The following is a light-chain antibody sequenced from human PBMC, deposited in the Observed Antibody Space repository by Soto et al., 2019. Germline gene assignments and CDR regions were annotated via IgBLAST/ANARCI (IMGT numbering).Light chain of an antibody. CDR1: RDVGSD. V-gene: IGKV1-6*01. CDR3: LQDYGDSWT. J-gene: IGKJ1*01. CDR2: AAS. Sequence: QMTQSPSSLSASVGEKIIITCRASRDVGSDVSWYQQKPGQAPKILIYAASNLYTGVPSRFSGSRSGTEFTLTISSLQPEDVASYYCLQDYGDSWTLGQGTKVDI.